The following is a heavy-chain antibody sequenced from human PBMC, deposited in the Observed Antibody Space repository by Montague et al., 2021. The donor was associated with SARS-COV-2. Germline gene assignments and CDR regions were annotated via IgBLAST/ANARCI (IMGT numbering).Heavy chain of an antibody. V-gene: IGHV3-74*01. CDR1: GFTFNNYW. D-gene: IGHD2-15*01. CDR3: AGAPDCGGGSCNSYSYYGMDV. J-gene: IGHJ6*02. Sequence: RLSLSASGFTFNNYWFHWVRQVPGKGLVWVSRIDRGGTNTNYADSVKGRFIISRDNAKNTLYLQMNSLRVEDTALYYCAGAPDCGGGSCNSYSYYGMDVWGQGTTVTVSS. CDR2: IDRGGTNT.